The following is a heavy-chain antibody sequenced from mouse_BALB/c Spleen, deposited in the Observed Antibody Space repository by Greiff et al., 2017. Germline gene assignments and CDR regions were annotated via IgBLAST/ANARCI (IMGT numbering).Heavy chain of an antibody. D-gene: IGHD2-3*01. CDR2: INPYNGDT. CDR3: DKWDGYYGDAMDY. Sequence: VQLMQSGPDLVKPGASLKISCTASGYSFTGYYMNWVKQRHGKSLEWIGRINPYNGDTFYNQKFKGKATFTVDTSSSPAHMELLRLTAEDAAVYYSDKWDGYYGDAMDYWGQGTSVTVSS. CDR1: GYSFTGYY. V-gene: IGHV1-37*01. J-gene: IGHJ4*01.